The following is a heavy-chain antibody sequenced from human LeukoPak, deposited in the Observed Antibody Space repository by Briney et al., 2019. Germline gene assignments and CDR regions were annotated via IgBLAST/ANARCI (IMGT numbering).Heavy chain of an antibody. D-gene: IGHD6-19*01. CDR2: INAGNGNT. Sequence: ASVTVSFKASGYTFTIYAMHWVRQAPGQRLEWMGWINAGNGNTKYSQKFQGRVTITRDTSASTAYMELSSLRSEDTAVYYCARGHGGWVDYWGQGTLVTVSS. J-gene: IGHJ4*02. CDR1: GYTFTIYA. V-gene: IGHV1-3*01. CDR3: ARGHGGWVDY.